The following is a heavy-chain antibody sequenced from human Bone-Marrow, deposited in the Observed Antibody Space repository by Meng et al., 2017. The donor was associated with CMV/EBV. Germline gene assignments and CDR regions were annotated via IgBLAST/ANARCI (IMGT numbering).Heavy chain of an antibody. CDR3: ARVYDFWSGYSVTVLGY. J-gene: IGHJ4*02. V-gene: IGHV4-34*01. CDR2: INHSGST. Sequence: GSLRLSCAVYGGSFSGYYWSWIRQPPGKGLEWIGDINHSGSTNYNTYLKSRVTISIDTSNNQFSRKLTSVTAADTAVYYCARVYDFWSGYSVTVLGYWGQGALVTVSS. D-gene: IGHD3-3*01. CDR1: GGSFSGYY.